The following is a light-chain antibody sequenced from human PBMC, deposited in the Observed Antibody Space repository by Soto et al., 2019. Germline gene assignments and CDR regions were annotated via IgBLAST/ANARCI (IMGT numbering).Light chain of an antibody. CDR3: QQYYSYSSIP. CDR1: QGISSY. CDR2: AAS. Sequence: AIRMTQSPSAFSASTGDRVTITCRASQGISSYLAWYQQKPGKAPKLLIYAASTLQSGVPSRLSGSGSGTDFTLTISCLQSADFATHYCQQYYSYSSIPFGQGTRLEI. V-gene: IGKV1-8*01. J-gene: IGKJ5*01.